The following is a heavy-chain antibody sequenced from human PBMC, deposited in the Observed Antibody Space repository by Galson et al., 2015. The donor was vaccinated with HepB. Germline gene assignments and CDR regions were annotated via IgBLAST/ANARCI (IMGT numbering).Heavy chain of an antibody. CDR1: GFTFSSYS. CDR3: ARENEGEGPFDY. J-gene: IGHJ4*02. Sequence: SLRLSCAASGFTFSSYSMNWVRQAPGKGLEWVSYISSSSSTIYYADSVKGRFTISRDNAKNSLYLQMNSLRDEDTAVCYCARENEGEGPFDYWGQGPRSPSPQ. CDR2: ISSSSSTI. V-gene: IGHV3-48*02. D-gene: IGHD1-26*01.